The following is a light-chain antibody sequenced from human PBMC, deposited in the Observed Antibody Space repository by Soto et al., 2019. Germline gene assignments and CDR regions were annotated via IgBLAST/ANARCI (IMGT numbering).Light chain of an antibody. V-gene: IGKV3-20*01. Sequence: EIVLTQSPGTLSLSPGERATLSCRASQSDSSSYLAWYQQKPGQAPRLLMYGASSRATGIPDRFRGSGSGTDFTLTISRLEPEDFAVYYCHQFGGSLTFGGGTKVEIK. CDR3: HQFGGSLT. J-gene: IGKJ4*01. CDR1: QSDSSSY. CDR2: GAS.